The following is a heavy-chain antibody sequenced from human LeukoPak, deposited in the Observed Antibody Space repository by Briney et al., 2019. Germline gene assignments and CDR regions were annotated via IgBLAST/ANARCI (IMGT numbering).Heavy chain of an antibody. V-gene: IGHV4-59*08. CDR3: ARHVLRYFDWGEAFDI. Sequence: SETLSLTCTVSGGPISSYYWSWIRQPPGKGLEWIGYIYYSGSTNYNPSLKSRVTISVDTSKNQFSLKLSSVTAADTAVYYCARHVLRYFDWGEAFDIWGQGTMVTVSS. J-gene: IGHJ3*02. CDR2: IYYSGST. CDR1: GGPISSYY. D-gene: IGHD3-9*01.